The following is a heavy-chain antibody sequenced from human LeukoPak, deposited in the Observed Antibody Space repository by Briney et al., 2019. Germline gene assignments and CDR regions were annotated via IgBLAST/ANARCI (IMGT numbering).Heavy chain of an antibody. CDR2: IIPIFGTA. D-gene: IGHD3-22*01. V-gene: IGHV1-69*13. J-gene: IGHJ6*02. CDR1: GGTFSSYA. Sequence: GASVKVSCKASGGTFSSYAISWVRQAPGQGLEWMGGIIPIFGTANYAQKFQGRVTITADESTSTAYMELSSLRSEDTAVYYCARIRDYYDSSGLASYYYGMDVWGQGTTVTVSS. CDR3: ARIRDYYDSSGLASYYYGMDV.